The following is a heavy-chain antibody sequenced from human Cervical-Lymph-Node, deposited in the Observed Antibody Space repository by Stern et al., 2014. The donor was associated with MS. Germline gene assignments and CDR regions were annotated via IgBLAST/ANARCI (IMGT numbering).Heavy chain of an antibody. J-gene: IGHJ5*02. V-gene: IGHV3-30*18. CDR2: ISYDGRNK. Sequence: QVQLVQSGGGVVQPGRSLRLSCAASGFTFSAHGMHWVRQAPGKGLEWVAVISYDGRNKQYGDSVKGRFTISRDNAKNTLYLQMNSLRAEDTAVYYCAKVGTTYSSGAIDPWGQGTLVTVSS. D-gene: IGHD2/OR15-2a*01. CDR3: AKVGTTYSSGAIDP. CDR1: GFTFSAHG.